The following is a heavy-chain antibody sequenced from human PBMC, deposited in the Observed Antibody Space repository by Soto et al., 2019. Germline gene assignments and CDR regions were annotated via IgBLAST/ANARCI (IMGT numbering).Heavy chain of an antibody. D-gene: IGHD3-22*01. CDR1: GGSISSSNW. CDR3: ARSGMYYYDSSIDY. CDR2: IYHSGST. Sequence: SSETLSLTCAVSGGSISSSNWWSWVRQPPGKGLEWIGEIYHSGSTNYNPSLKSRVTISVDKSKNQFSLKLSSVTAADTAVYYCARSGMYYYDSSIDYWGQGTLVTVSS. J-gene: IGHJ4*02. V-gene: IGHV4-4*02.